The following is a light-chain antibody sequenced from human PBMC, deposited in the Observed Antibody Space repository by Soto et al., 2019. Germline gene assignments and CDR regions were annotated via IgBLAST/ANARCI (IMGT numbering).Light chain of an antibody. J-gene: IGLJ2*01. Sequence: QSVLTQPPSASGTPGQRVTISCSGSSSNIGSDTVNWYQQLPGTAPQLLIYSNNQRPSGVPDRFSGSKSGTSASLAISGLQSEDEADYYCATWDDSLNVPVFGGGTKLTVL. CDR3: ATWDDSLNVPV. V-gene: IGLV1-44*01. CDR2: SNN. CDR1: SSNIGSDT.